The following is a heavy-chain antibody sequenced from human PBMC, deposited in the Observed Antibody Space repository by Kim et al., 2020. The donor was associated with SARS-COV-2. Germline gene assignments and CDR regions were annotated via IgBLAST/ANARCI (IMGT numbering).Heavy chain of an antibody. CDR2: ISYDAINK. V-gene: IGHV3-30*04. CDR3: ARDADDYYDSSGPLDY. CDR1: AFTFSDYA. Sequence: GGSLRLSCAASAFTFSDYAMHWVRQAPGKGLEWVSVISYDAINKYYADSVKGLFTISRDNSKNTLYLQMNSLRTEDTAVYFCARDADDYYDSSGPLDYWGRGTLVTVSS. D-gene: IGHD3-22*01. J-gene: IGHJ4*02.